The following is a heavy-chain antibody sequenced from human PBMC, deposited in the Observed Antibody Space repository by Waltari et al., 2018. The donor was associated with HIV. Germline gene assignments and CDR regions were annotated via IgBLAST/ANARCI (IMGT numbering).Heavy chain of an antibody. CDR1: GYTFTSYD. Sequence: QVQLVQSGAEVKKPGASVKVSCKTSGYTFTSYDINWVRQATGQGLECMGWSNPYSGRAGCGQKCQCIVTLTRNSSIRTAYMELCRLRSDDTAVYYCARAAQRPGESRSPHFDNWGQGTLVTVSS. CDR2: SNPYSGRA. V-gene: IGHV1-8*01. J-gene: IGHJ4*02. D-gene: IGHD2-2*01. CDR3: ARAAQRPGESRSPHFDN.